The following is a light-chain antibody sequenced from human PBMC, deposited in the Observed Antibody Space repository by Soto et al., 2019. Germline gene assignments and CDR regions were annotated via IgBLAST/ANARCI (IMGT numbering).Light chain of an antibody. CDR1: QSVSSS. J-gene: IGKJ4*01. CDR2: AAS. Sequence: EIVLTQSPATLSLSPGERATLSRRASQSVSSSLAWYQQKPGQAPRLLIYAASNRATGIPTRFSGSGSGTDFTLTISSLEPEDFGVYYCQQRSDWPPSLTFGGGTKVDIK. V-gene: IGKV3-11*01. CDR3: QQRSDWPPSLT.